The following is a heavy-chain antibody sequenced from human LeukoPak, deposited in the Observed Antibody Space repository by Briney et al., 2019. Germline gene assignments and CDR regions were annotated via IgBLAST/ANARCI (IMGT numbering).Heavy chain of an antibody. D-gene: IGHD1-26*01. CDR3: AKPPLVGATVPYN. Sequence: PGGSLRLSCAASEFTFSNYAMSWVRQAPGKGLEWDSAITASGSGTYYADSVKGRFTISRDSSKNTVYLQMNSLRAEDTAVYYCAKPPLVGATVPYNWGQGTLVTVSS. CDR1: EFTFSNYA. V-gene: IGHV3-23*01. CDR2: ITASGSGT. J-gene: IGHJ4*02.